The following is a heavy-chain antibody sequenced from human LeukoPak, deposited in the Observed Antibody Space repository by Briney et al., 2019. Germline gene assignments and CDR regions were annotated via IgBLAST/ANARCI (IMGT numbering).Heavy chain of an antibody. V-gene: IGHV3-21*01. CDR3: ARDPHSGYDLDY. J-gene: IGHJ4*02. Sequence: GGSLRLSCAASGFTFGSYSMNWVRQAPGKGLEWVSSISSSSSYIYYADSVKGRFTISRDNAKNSLYLQMSSLRAEDTAVYYCARDPHSGYDLDYWGQGTLVTVSS. CDR1: GFTFGSYS. CDR2: ISSSSSYI. D-gene: IGHD5-12*01.